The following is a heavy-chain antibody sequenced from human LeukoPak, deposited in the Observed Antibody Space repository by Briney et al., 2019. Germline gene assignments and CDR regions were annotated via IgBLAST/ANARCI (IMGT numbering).Heavy chain of an antibody. J-gene: IGHJ6*03. D-gene: IGHD3-3*01. Sequence: ASVKVSCKASGYTFTSYDINWVRQAPGQGLEWMGWMNPNSGNIDYAQRFQGRVTNTTDTSITTAYMELSSLRSEDTAVYYCARGWKFWSGYGGDYYYYMDVWGKGTTVTVSS. V-gene: IGHV1-8*03. CDR1: GYTFTSYD. CDR2: MNPNSGNI. CDR3: ARGWKFWSGYGGDYYYYMDV.